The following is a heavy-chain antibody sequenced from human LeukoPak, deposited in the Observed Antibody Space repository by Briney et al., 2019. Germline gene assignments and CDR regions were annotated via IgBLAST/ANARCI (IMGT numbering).Heavy chain of an antibody. D-gene: IGHD2-2*01. V-gene: IGHV4-34*01. CDR1: GGSFSGYY. CDR2: INHSGGT. Sequence: SETLFLTCAVYGGSFSGYYWSWVRQPPGEGLEWIGEINHSGGTNCNPSLKSRVTISVDTSKNQFSLKLSSVTAADTAVYYCARGGKYCSSTTCYVAYWGQGALVTVSS. J-gene: IGHJ4*02. CDR3: ARGGKYCSSTTCYVAY.